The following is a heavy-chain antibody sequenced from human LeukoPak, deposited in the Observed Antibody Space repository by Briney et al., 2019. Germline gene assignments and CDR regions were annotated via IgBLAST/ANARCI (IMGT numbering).Heavy chain of an antibody. V-gene: IGHV3-15*01. D-gene: IGHD3-3*01. CDR3: STGITTIVGVF. CDR1: GFTFSLAW. Sequence: GGSLRLSCAASGFTFSLAWMTWVRQAPGKGLEWVRGIKSKSDGGTIDYAAPVKGGFTISRDDSKNTLYLQMTSLKSEDTAVYYCSTGITTIVGVFWGQGSLVTVS. CDR2: IKSKSDGGTI. J-gene: IGHJ1*01.